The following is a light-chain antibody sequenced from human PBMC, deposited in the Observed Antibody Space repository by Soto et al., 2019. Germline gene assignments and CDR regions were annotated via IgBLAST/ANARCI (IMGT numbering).Light chain of an antibody. J-gene: IGKJ1*01. Sequence: PGETATLSCRASQSVSSDLAWYQQRPGQAPRLLIYGASTRATGIPARFRGSGSGTEFRLTISSLQSEDFATYYCQHYNTWHTKMAFGRGTKVEIK. CDR2: GAS. V-gene: IGKV3-15*01. CDR3: QHYNTWHTKMA. CDR1: QSVSSD.